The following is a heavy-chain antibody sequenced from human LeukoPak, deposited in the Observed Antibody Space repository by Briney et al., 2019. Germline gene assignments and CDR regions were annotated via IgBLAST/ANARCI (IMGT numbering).Heavy chain of an antibody. CDR3: ASFTIAKAGMDV. D-gene: IGHD6-13*01. J-gene: IGHJ6*02. V-gene: IGHV4-39*07. Sequence: SETLSLTCTGSGGSISSSSYYWGWIRQPPGKGLEWIGSIYYSGSTYYNPSLKSRVTISVDTSKNQFSLKLSSVTAADTAVYYCASFTIAKAGMDVWGQGTTVTVSS. CDR1: GGSISSSSYY. CDR2: IYYSGST.